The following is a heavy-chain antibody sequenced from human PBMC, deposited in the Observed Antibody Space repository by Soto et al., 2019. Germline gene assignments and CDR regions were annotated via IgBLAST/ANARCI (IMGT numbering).Heavy chain of an antibody. J-gene: IGHJ6*02. Sequence: PGGSLRLSCAASGFTFSSYEMNWVRQAPGKGLEWVSYISSSGSTIYYADSVKGRFTISRDNAKNSLYLQMNSLRAEDTAVYYCARDRDTAMVLFNYYYGRDVWGQGTTGTVSS. CDR1: GFTFSSYE. D-gene: IGHD5-18*01. CDR2: ISSSGSTI. CDR3: ARDRDTAMVLFNYYYGRDV. V-gene: IGHV3-48*03.